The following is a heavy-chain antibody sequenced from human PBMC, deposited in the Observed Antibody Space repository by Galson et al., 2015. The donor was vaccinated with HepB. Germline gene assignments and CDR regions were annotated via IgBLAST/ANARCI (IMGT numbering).Heavy chain of an antibody. CDR2: MNPNSGNT. Sequence: SVKVSCKASGYTFTSYDINWVRQATGQGLEWMGWMNPNSGNTGYAQKFQGRVTMTRNTSISTAYMELSSLRSEDTAVYYCARGRRHRPSQSLAFWGQGTLVTVSS. CDR1: GYTFTSYD. V-gene: IGHV1-8*01. CDR3: ARGRRHRPSQSLAF. J-gene: IGHJ4*02.